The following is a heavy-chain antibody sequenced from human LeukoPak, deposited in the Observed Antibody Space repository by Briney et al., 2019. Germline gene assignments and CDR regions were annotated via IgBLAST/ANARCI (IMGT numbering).Heavy chain of an antibody. CDR3: AKERPDYYGSGSLTQYAFDI. Sequence: GGSLRLSCAASGFTFSSYGMSWVRQAPGKGLEWVSAISGSGGSTYYADSVKGRFTISRDNSKNTLYLQMNSLRAEDTAVYYCAKERPDYYGSGSLTQYAFDIWGQGTMVTVSS. CDR2: ISGSGGST. J-gene: IGHJ3*02. CDR1: GFTFSSYG. V-gene: IGHV3-23*01. D-gene: IGHD3-10*01.